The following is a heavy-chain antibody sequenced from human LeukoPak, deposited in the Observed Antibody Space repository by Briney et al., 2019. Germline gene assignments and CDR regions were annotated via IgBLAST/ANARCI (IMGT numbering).Heavy chain of an antibody. Sequence: SETLSLTCTVSGGSISSYYWSWSRQPPGKGLEWIGYIYYSGSTNYNPSLKSRVTISVDTSKNQFSLKLSSVTAADTAVYYCARGWELSNIDAFDIWGQGTMVTVSS. D-gene: IGHD1-26*01. CDR3: ARGWELSNIDAFDI. CDR2: IYYSGST. V-gene: IGHV4-59*01. CDR1: GGSISSYY. J-gene: IGHJ3*02.